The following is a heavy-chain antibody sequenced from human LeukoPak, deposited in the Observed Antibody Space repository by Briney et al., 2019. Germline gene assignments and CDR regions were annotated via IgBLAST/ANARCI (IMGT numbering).Heavy chain of an antibody. CDR1: GFTFSSYW. CDR2: IKQDGSAK. D-gene: IGHD3-22*01. CDR3: ARGYYYDSSGYYRPYYFDY. V-gene: IGHV3-7*01. Sequence: AGSLTLSCAASGFTFSSYWMSWVRQAPGKGLEWVANIKQDGSAKYNAASEKGRFTISRDNAKNSLYLQMNSLRAEDTAVYYCARGYYYDSSGYYRPYYFDYWGQGTLVTVSS. J-gene: IGHJ4*02.